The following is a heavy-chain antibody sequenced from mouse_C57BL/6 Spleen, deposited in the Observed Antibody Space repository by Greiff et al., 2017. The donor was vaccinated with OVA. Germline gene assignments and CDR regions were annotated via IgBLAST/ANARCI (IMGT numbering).Heavy chain of an antibody. CDR2: IYPGDGDT. J-gene: IGHJ1*03. Sequence: VQLVESGPELVKPGASVKISCKASGYAFSSSWMNWVKQRPGKGLEWIGRIYPGDGDTNYNGKFKGKATLTADRSSSTAYMQLSSLTSEDSAVYFCAREGDGYYRGYFDVWGTGTTVTVSS. V-gene: IGHV1-82*01. CDR1: GYAFSSSW. D-gene: IGHD2-3*01. CDR3: AREGDGYYRGYFDV.